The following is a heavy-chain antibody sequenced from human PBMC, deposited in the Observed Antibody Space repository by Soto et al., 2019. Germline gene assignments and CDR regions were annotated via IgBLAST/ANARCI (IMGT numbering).Heavy chain of an antibody. V-gene: IGHV3-30*18. D-gene: IGHD2-15*01. J-gene: IGHJ4*02. Sequence: QVQLVESGGGVVQPGRSLRLSCAASGFIFSSYGMHWVRQAPGKGLEWVAVISYEGSHTYYADSVKGRFTITRDNSKNTLYRRMNSLRPEDTAVYYCAKEVHWGGGSCSWSEGFDYWGQGTLLTVSS. CDR1: GFIFSSYG. CDR3: AKEVHWGGGSCSWSEGFDY. CDR2: ISYEGSHT.